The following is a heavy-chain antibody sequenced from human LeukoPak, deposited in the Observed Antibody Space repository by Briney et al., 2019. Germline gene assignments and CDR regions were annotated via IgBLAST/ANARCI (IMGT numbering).Heavy chain of an antibody. D-gene: IGHD6-13*01. CDR1: GFTFSDYY. Sequence: PGGSLRLSCAASGFTFSDYYMSWIRQAPGKGLEWVSYISSSGSTIYYADSVKGRFTISRDNAKNSLYLQMNSLRAEDTAVYYCARKAAAGKSYYFDYWGQGTLVTVSS. J-gene: IGHJ4*02. CDR2: ISSSGSTI. CDR3: ARKAAAGKSYYFDY. V-gene: IGHV3-11*04.